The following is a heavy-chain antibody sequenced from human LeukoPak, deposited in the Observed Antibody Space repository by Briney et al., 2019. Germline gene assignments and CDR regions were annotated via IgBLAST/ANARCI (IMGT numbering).Heavy chain of an antibody. Sequence: SETLSLTCAVSGYSISSGYYWGWIRQPPGKGLEWIGSIYHSGSTYYNPSLKSRVTISVDTSKNQFSLKLSSVTAADTAVYYCARARPGYGGNYYFDYWGQGTLVTVSS. CDR3: ARARPGYGGNYYFDY. J-gene: IGHJ4*02. V-gene: IGHV4-38-2*01. D-gene: IGHD4-23*01. CDR2: IYHSGST. CDR1: GYSISSGYY.